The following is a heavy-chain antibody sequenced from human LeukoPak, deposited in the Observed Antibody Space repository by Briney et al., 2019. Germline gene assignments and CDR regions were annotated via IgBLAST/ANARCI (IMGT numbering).Heavy chain of an antibody. CDR3: AREFGGYFDWLAA. Sequence: GGSLRLSCAASGFTFSSYWMSWVRQAPGKGLEWVANIKQDGSEKYYVDSVKGRFTISRDNAKNSLYLQMNSLRAEDTAVYYCAREFGGYFDWLAAWGQGTLVTVSS. CDR1: GFTFSSYW. V-gene: IGHV3-7*01. J-gene: IGHJ5*02. CDR2: IKQDGSEK. D-gene: IGHD3-16*01.